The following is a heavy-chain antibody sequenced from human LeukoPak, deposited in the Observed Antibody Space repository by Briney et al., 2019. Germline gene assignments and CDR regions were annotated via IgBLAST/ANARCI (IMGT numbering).Heavy chain of an antibody. V-gene: IGHV4-59*01. Sequence: SETLSLTCTVSGDSISSYYWSWIRQPPGKGLEWIGYIYYSGSTNYNPSLKSRVTISVDTSKNQFSLKLSSVTAADTAVYYCARDAKGCSGGSCYHHWGQGTLVTVSS. CDR3: ARDAKGCSGGSCYHH. CDR2: IYYSGST. J-gene: IGHJ5*02. D-gene: IGHD2-15*01. CDR1: GDSISSYY.